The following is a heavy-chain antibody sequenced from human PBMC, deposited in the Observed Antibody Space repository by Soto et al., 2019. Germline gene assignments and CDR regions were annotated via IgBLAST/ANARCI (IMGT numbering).Heavy chain of an antibody. D-gene: IGHD6-19*01. Sequence: PSQTLSLTCVISGDSVSSNSAAWNWIRQSPSRGLEWLGRTYYRSRWYNDYAVSVRSRITVNADTSKNQFSLHLNSVTPEDTAVYYCARVVLAVAGPSYYYYGMDVWGQGTTVTVSS. CDR2: TYYRSRWYN. J-gene: IGHJ6*02. CDR3: ARVVLAVAGPSYYYYGMDV. CDR1: GDSVSSNSAA. V-gene: IGHV6-1*01.